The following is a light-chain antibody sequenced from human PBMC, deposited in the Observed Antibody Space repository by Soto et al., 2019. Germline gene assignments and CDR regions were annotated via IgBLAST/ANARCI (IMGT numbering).Light chain of an antibody. J-gene: IGKJ2*01. CDR2: LAS. CDR3: QQYNSHSFYT. CDR1: QSVQSF. V-gene: IGKV1-5*03. Sequence: DIQMTQFPSTLSASVGDAVTITCRASQSVQSFLAWYQQKPGKAPKLLIYLASRLESGVPSRFSGSGSGTEFTLTFSSLQPDDFATYFCQQYNSHSFYTFGQGTKLGV.